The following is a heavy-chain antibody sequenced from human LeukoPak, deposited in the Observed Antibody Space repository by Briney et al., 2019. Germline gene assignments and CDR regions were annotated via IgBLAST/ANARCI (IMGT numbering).Heavy chain of an antibody. V-gene: IGHV4-61*02. D-gene: IGHD6-6*01. J-gene: IGHJ4*02. CDR2: MYTSGST. Sequence: SQTLSLTCTVSGGSINSGTYYWSWIRQPAGKGLEWIGRMYTSGSTNYNPPLESRVTISVDTSKNQFSLKLSSVTAADTAVYYCARGEKGSSSGSINYWGQGTLVTVSS. CDR1: GGSINSGTYY. CDR3: ARGEKGSSSGSINY.